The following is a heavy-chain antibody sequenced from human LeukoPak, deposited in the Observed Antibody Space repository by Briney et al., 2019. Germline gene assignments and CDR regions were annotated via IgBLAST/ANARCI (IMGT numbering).Heavy chain of an antibody. CDR3: ARASVTYYYYYYMDV. V-gene: IGHV4-59*01. J-gene: IGHJ6*03. CDR2: IHYGGST. D-gene: IGHD4-11*01. CDR1: GGSITNYY. Sequence: SETLSLTCTVSGGSITNYYWTWIRQPPGKGLEWIGYIHYGGSTNYNPSLKSRVTISVDTSKNQFSLRLSSVTAVDTAVYYCARASVTYYYYYYMDVWGKGTTVTVSS.